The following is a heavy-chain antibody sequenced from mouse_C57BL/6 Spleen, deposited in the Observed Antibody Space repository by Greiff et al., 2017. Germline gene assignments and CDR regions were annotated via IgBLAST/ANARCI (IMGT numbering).Heavy chain of an antibody. D-gene: IGHD1-1*01. CDR3: TTSITTVVASYYFDY. CDR1: GFNFTDYY. Sequence: VQLQQSGAELVRPGASVKLSCTASGFNFTDYYMHWVKQRPEQGLEWIGRIDPEDGDTEYDPKFQGKATMTADTSSSTAYLQLSSLTSEDSAVYYCTTSITTVVASYYFDYWGQGTTLTVSS. V-gene: IGHV14-1*01. J-gene: IGHJ2*01. CDR2: IDPEDGDT.